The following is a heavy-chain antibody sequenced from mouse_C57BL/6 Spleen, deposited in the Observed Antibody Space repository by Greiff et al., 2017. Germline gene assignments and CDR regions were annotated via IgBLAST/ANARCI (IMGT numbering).Heavy chain of an antibody. CDR2: IWTGGGT. J-gene: IGHJ1*03. CDR3: AREGKRTGRYFDV. CDR1: GFSLTSYA. Sequence: QVQLQQSGPGLVAPSQSLSITCTVSGFSLTSYAITWVRQPPGKGLELLAVIWTGGGTNYYSAPKSRLCISKDNSTRQVFLQMNSLQTDDTSRYYRAREGKRTGRYFDVWGTGTTVTVSS. V-gene: IGHV2-9-1*01.